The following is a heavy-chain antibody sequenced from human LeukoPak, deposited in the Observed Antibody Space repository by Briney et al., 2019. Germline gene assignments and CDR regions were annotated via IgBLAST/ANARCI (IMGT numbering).Heavy chain of an antibody. CDR1: GDSFSNYG. V-gene: IGHV1-69*13. CDR3: ARDAGGTYRSYYALHV. CDR2: IIPTFGAP. Sequence: SVKVSCKASGDSFSNYGFSWVRQAPGQGLEWMGGIIPTFGAPNYAQRFKGRVTITAGAFTSTVYMELSSLTSDDTAVYYCARDAGGTYRSYYALHVWGQGTTVTVS. D-gene: IGHD3-16*01. J-gene: IGHJ6*02.